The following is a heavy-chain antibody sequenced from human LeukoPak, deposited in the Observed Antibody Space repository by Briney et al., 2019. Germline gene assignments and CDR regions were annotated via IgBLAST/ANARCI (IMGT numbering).Heavy chain of an antibody. J-gene: IGHJ6*02. V-gene: IGHV1-46*01. D-gene: IGHD1-1*01. CDR1: GYTFTSYY. CDR3: ARDLLSERRYYGMDV. CDR2: INPSGGST. Sequence: ASVKVSCKASGYTFTSYYMHWVRQAPGQGLEWMGIINPSGGSTSYAQKFQGRVTMTRDTSTSTVYMELSKLRSEDTSVYYCARDLLSERRYYGMDVWGQGTTVTVSS.